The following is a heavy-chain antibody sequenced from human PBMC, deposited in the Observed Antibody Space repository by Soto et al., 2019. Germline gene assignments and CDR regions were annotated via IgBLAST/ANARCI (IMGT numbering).Heavy chain of an antibody. D-gene: IGHD2-15*01. Sequence: ASVKVSCKVSGYTLTELSMHWVRQAPGKGLEWMGGFDPEDGETIYAQKFQGRVTMTEDTSTDTAYMELSSLRSEDTAVYYCATAHIGYCSGGSCPVLDYWGQGTLVTVSS. CDR3: ATAHIGYCSGGSCPVLDY. CDR1: GYTLTELS. J-gene: IGHJ4*02. CDR2: FDPEDGET. V-gene: IGHV1-24*01.